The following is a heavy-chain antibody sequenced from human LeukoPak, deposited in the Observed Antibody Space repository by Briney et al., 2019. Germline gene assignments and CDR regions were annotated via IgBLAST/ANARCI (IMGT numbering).Heavy chain of an antibody. J-gene: IGHJ4*02. V-gene: IGHV4-39*01. CDR2: IYYSGST. CDR3: ARTYDYIWGSFRSHSFDS. D-gene: IGHD3-16*02. CDR1: GDSISSSSYY. Sequence: SETLSLTCTVSGDSISSSSYYWGWIRQPPGKGLEWIGSIYYSGSTYYNPSLKSRVTISVDTSKNQFSLKLSSVTAADTGVYYCARTYDYIWGSFRSHSFDSWGQGTLVTVSS.